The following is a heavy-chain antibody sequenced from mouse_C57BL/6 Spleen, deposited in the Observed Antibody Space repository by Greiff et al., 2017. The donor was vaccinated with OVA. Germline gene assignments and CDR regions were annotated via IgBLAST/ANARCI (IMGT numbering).Heavy chain of an antibody. J-gene: IGHJ2*01. V-gene: IGHV1-69*01. Sequence: VQLQQPGAELVMPGASVKLSCKASGYTFTSYWMHWVKQRPGQGLEWIGEIDPSDSYTNYNQKFKGKSTLTVDKSSSTAYMQLSSLTSEDAAVYYCARHWDKPGDYWGQGTTLTVSS. CDR3: ARHWDKPGDY. D-gene: IGHD4-1*01. CDR1: GYTFTSYW. CDR2: IDPSDSYT.